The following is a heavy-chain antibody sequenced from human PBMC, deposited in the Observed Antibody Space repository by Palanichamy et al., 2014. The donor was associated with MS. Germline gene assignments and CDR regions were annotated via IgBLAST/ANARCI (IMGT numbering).Heavy chain of an antibody. CDR2: INPSGGST. V-gene: IGHV1-46*01. D-gene: IGHD7-27*01. J-gene: IGHJ3*01. Sequence: CKASGYTFTSHYMHWVRQAPGQGLEWMGFINPSGGSTSYTQKFQGRISMTRDKSTSTVYTDLSSLRFEDTAVYYCARDQPNWGPEGHVFDFWGQGTMVTVSS. CDR1: GYTFTSHY. CDR3: ARDQPNWGPEGHVFDF.